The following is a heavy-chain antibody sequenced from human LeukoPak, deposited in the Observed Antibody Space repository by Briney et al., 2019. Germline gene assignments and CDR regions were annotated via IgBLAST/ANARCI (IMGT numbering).Heavy chain of an antibody. CDR2: ISAYNGNT. CDR3: AREGNVNWNGPTHAFDI. V-gene: IGHV1-18*01. D-gene: IGHD1-1*01. CDR1: GYTFTSYG. J-gene: IGHJ3*02. Sequence: ASVKVSCKASGYTFTSYGISWVRQAPGQGLEWMGWISAYNGNTNYAQKLQGRVTMTTDTSTSTAYMELRSLRSDDTAVYCCAREGNVNWNGPTHAFDIWGQGTMVTVSS.